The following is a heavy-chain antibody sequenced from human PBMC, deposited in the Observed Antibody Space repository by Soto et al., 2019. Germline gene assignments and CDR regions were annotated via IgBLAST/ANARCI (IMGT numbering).Heavy chain of an antibody. CDR1: GFTFSSYS. CDR2: ISSSSSTI. Sequence: GGSLRLSCAASGFTFSSYSMNWVRQAPGKGLEWVSYISSSSSTIYYADSVKGRFTISRDNAKNSLYLQMNSLRAEDTAVYYCARVPICSSTSCYGGYFDYWGQGTLVTVSS. J-gene: IGHJ4*02. V-gene: IGHV3-48*01. CDR3: ARVPICSSTSCYGGYFDY. D-gene: IGHD2-2*01.